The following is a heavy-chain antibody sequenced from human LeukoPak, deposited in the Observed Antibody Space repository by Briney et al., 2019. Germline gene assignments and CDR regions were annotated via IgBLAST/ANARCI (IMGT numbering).Heavy chain of an antibody. V-gene: IGHV3-23*01. D-gene: IGHD2-21*01. Sequence: AGGSLRLSCVASGFSFGNYAMSWVRQAPGKGLQWVSQISGTGGATWYAGFARDRFTISRDNSKKTLYLQMSGVRVEDTAMYYCVKDPRDTYGTNWFVSWGQGTLLIVSS. CDR2: ISGTGGAT. CDR3: VKDPRDTYGTNWFVS. CDR1: GFSFGNYA. J-gene: IGHJ5*01.